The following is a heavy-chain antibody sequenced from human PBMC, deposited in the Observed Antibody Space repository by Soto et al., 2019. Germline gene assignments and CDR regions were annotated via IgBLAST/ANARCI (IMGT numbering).Heavy chain of an antibody. J-gene: IGHJ4*02. CDR3: ARTLAGYSSGWYHY. V-gene: IGHV2-70*11. Sequence: SGPTLVNPTQTLTLTCTFSGFSLSTSGMCVSWIRQPPGKALEWLARIDWDDDKYYSTSLKTRLTISKDTSKNQVVLTMTNMDPVDTATYYCARTLAGYSSGWYHYWGQGTLVTVSS. CDR1: GFSLSTSGMC. CDR2: IDWDDDK. D-gene: IGHD6-19*01.